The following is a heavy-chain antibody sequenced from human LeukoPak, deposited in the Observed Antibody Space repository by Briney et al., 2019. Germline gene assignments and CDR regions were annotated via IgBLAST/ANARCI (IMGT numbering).Heavy chain of an antibody. CDR2: FDPEDGET. J-gene: IGHJ5*02. V-gene: IGHV1-24*01. CDR3: ASTRIPMLRGPFDP. Sequence: ASVKVSCKVSGFTLDELSMHWLRQAPGKGPEWMGGFDPEDGETVYAQKFQDRVTLTEDRSTDIAYMELSSLRSGDTAVYYCASTRIPMLRGPFDPWGQGTLVTVSS. CDR1: GFTLDELS. D-gene: IGHD3-10*01.